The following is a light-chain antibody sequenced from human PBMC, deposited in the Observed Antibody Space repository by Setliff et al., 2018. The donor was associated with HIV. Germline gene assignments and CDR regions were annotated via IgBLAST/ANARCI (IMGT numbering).Light chain of an antibody. J-gene: IGLJ1*01. CDR2: RNN. CDR1: SSNVGSNY. Sequence: VLTQPPSASGTPGQRVTISCSGSSSNVGSNYVYWYQQLPGTAPKLLIYRNNQRPSGVPARFSGSKSGTSASLAISGLRSEDEADYHCAAWDDSLSGYVFGTGTKVTVL. V-gene: IGLV1-47*01. CDR3: AAWDDSLSGYV.